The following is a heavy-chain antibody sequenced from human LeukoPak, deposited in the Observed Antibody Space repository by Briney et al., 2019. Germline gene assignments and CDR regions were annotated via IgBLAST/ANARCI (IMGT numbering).Heavy chain of an antibody. CDR1: GFTFCSYA. CDR2: ISGSGGST. Sequence: WGSLRLSCAASGFTFCSYAMSWGRQAPGKGVEWVSAISGSGGSTYYADSVKGRFTISRDNSKNTLYLQMNSLRAEDTAVYYCAKKVVVITYAFDIWGQGTMVTVSS. CDR3: AKKVVVITYAFDI. D-gene: IGHD3-22*01. V-gene: IGHV3-23*01. J-gene: IGHJ3*02.